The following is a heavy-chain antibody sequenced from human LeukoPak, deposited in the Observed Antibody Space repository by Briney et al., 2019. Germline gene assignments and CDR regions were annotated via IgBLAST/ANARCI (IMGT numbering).Heavy chain of an antibody. CDR1: GFTFSGYS. CDR2: FGTRSTSI. J-gene: IGHJ4*02. D-gene: IGHD3-22*01. V-gene: IGHV3-21*01. CDR3: AREVSEGFDF. Sequence: GGSLRLSCTASGFTFSGYSMNWIRQAPGKGLEWVSSFGTRSTSIYYAGSVKGRFAISRDNAKNLLYLQMNSLRAEDTALYYCAREVSEGFDFWGRGTLVTVSS.